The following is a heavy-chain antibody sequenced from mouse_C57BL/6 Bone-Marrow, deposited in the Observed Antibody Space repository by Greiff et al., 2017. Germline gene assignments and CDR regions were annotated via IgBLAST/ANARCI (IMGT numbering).Heavy chain of an antibody. CDR1: GFTFSSYG. V-gene: IGHV5-6*01. CDR3: ARRGDYFDY. J-gene: IGHJ2*01. Sequence: EVQLMEPGGDLVKPGGSLKLSCAASGFTFSSYGMSWVRQTPDQRLEWVATISSGGSYTYYPDSVKGRFTVSRDNAKNNLYLQISSLKSEETAMYYCARRGDYFDYWGQGTTLTVSS. CDR2: ISSGGSYT.